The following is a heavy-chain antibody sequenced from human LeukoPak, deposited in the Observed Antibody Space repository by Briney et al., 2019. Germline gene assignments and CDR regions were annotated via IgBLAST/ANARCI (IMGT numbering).Heavy chain of an antibody. CDR1: GFTFDDYA. D-gene: IGHD6-19*01. CDR2: ISWNSGSI. V-gene: IGHV3-9*01. Sequence: GGSLRLPCAASGFTFDDYAMHWVRQAPGKGLEWVSGISWNSGSIGYADSVKGRFTISRDNAKNSLYLQMNSLRAEDTALYYCAKVSSGWYYFDYWGQGTLVTVSS. J-gene: IGHJ4*02. CDR3: AKVSSGWYYFDY.